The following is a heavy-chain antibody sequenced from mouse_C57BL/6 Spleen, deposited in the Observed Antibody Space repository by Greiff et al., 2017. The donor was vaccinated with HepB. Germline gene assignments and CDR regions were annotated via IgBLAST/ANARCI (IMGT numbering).Heavy chain of an antibody. D-gene: IGHD2-1*01. J-gene: IGHJ4*01. CDR2: INPSSGYT. V-gene: IGHV1-7*01. CDR1: GYTFTSYW. Sequence: QVHVKQSGAELAKPGASVKLSCKASGYTFTSYWMHWVKQRPGQGLEWIGYINPSSGYTKYNQKFKDKATLTADKSSSTAYMQLSSLTYEDSAVYYCADGDGNWSMDYWGQGTSVTVSS. CDR3: ADGDGNWSMDY.